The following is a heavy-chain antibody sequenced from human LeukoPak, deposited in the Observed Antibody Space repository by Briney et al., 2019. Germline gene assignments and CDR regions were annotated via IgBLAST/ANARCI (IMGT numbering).Heavy chain of an antibody. D-gene: IGHD6-13*01. J-gene: IGHJ6*03. CDR1: GITFSSYS. V-gene: IGHV3-21*01. CDR2: ISSSSSYI. CDR3: ASTNSSSWYLSGPYMDV. Sequence: PGGSLRLSCAASGITFSSYSMNWVRHAPGKGLEWGSSISSSSSYIYYADSVKGRFTISRDNAKNALHLQMNSLRAEDTAVYYCASTNSSSWYLSGPYMDVWGKGTTVTVSS.